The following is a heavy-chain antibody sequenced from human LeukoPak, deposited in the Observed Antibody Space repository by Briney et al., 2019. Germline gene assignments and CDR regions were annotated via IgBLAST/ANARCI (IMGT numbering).Heavy chain of an antibody. CDR3: ARDRITMVRGATFDY. J-gene: IGHJ4*02. CDR2: IWYDGSNK. D-gene: IGHD3-10*01. Sequence: GGSLRLSCAASGFTFSSYGMHWVRQAPGKGLEWVAVIWYDGSNKYYADSVKGRFTISRDNSKNTLYLQMNSLRAEDTAVYYCARDRITMVRGATFDYWGQGTLVTVSS. V-gene: IGHV3-33*01. CDR1: GFTFSSYG.